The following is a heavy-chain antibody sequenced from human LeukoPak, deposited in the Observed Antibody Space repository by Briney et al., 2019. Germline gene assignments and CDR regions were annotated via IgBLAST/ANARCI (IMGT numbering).Heavy chain of an antibody. D-gene: IGHD1/OR15-1a*01. V-gene: IGHV3-74*01. CDR3: TRDWRNKAFDI. Sequence: GGSLRLSCAASGFTLSSYWMHWVRQAPGKGLVWVSCIKGDGSSISYADSVKGRFTISRDKAKNTLYLQMNSLRSEDTAVYYCTRDWRNKAFDIWGQGTMVTVSS. CDR2: IKGDGSSI. J-gene: IGHJ3*02. CDR1: GFTLSSYW.